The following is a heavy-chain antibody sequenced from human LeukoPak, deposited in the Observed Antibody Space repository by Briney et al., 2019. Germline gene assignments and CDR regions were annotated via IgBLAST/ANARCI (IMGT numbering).Heavy chain of an antibody. D-gene: IGHD3-16*01. CDR1: GFTFSSYW. CDR2: IKQDGSEK. V-gene: IGHV3-7*01. Sequence: GGSLRLSCAAPGFTFSSYWMSWVRQAPGKGLEWVANIKQDGSEKYYVDSVKGRFTISRDNAKNSLYLQMNSLRAEDTAVYYCARGWGYYFDYWGQGTLVTVSS. CDR3: ARGWGYYFDY. J-gene: IGHJ4*02.